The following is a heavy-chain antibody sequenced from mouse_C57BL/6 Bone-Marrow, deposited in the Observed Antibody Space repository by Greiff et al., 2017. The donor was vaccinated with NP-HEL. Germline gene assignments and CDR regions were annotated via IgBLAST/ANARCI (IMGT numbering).Heavy chain of an antibody. V-gene: IGHV1-52*01. CDR1: GYTFTSYW. J-gene: IGHJ1*03. CDR2: IDPSDSET. CDR3: ARDGYSLYWYFDV. Sequence: VQLQQPGAELVRPGSSVTLSCKASGYTFTSYWMHWVKQRPIQGLEWIGNIDPSDSETHYNQKFKDKATLTVDKSSSTAYMQLSSLTSEDSAVYYCARDGYSLYWYFDVWGTGTTVTVSS. D-gene: IGHD2-3*01.